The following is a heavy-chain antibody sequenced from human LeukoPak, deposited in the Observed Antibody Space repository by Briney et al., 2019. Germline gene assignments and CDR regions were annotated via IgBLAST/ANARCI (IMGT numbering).Heavy chain of an antibody. V-gene: IGHV4-59*08. CDR3: ARHGPYLGRLGWFDP. D-gene: IGHD1-26*01. CDR2: IYYTGST. Sequence: SETLSLTCTVSSGSISSYYWSWIRQPPGKGLEWIGYIYYTGSTNYNPSLKSRVTISVDTSKNQFSLNLNSVTTADTAVYYCARHGPYLGRLGWFDPGAREPWSPSPQ. CDR1: SGSISSYY. J-gene: IGHJ5*02.